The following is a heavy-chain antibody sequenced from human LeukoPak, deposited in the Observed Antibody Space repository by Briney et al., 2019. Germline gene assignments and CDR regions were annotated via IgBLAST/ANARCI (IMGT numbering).Heavy chain of an antibody. CDR1: GYSISSGYY. Sequence: SETLSLTCAVSGYSISSGYYWGWVRQPPGQGLEWIGSIYHSGSTYYNPSLKSRVTISVDTSKNQFSLKLSSVTAADTPVYYCARLTSYYDFWSGEFDLWGKGTLVTASS. CDR2: IYHSGST. CDR3: ARLTSYYDFWSGEFDL. J-gene: IGHJ5*02. V-gene: IGHV4-38-2*01. D-gene: IGHD3-3*01.